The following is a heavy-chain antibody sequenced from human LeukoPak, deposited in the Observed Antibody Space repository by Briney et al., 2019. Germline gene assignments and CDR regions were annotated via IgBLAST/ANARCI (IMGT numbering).Heavy chain of an antibody. D-gene: IGHD1-1*01. CDR3: ARDQDWNDVGGFDP. Sequence: NASETLSLTCTVSGVSISSYYWSWLRQPPGKGLEWIGYIYYSGSTNYNPSLKSRVTISVDTSKNQFSLKLSSVTAADTAVYYCARDQDWNDVGGFDPWGQGTLVTVSS. V-gene: IGHV4-59*01. J-gene: IGHJ5*02. CDR2: IYYSGST. CDR1: GVSISSYY.